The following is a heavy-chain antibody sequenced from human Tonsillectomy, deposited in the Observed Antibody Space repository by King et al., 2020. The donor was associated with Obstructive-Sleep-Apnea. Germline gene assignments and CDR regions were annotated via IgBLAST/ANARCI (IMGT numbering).Heavy chain of an antibody. CDR3: ARQDNHPGWFDP. D-gene: IGHD1-14*01. CDR1: GGSISSYY. CDR2: IHYSAFT. J-gene: IGHJ5*02. V-gene: IGHV4-59*08. Sequence: VQLQESGPGLVKPSENLSLTCAMSGGSISSYYWNWIRQPPGKGLEWIGYIHYSAFTNYNPSLKSRVTISVDTSKNQVSLKLYSVTAADTAVYFCARQDNHPGWFDPWGQGTLVTVSS.